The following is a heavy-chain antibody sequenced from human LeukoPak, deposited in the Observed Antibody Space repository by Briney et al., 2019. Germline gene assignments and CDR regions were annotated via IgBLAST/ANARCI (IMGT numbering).Heavy chain of an antibody. CDR2: VHYSGYA. CDR3: ARTEYSNYGWFDP. Sequence: SQTLSLTCTVSGGSLSSGNYYWSWIHQPPGKDLEWIAYVHYSGYAFYNPSLKSRLLMSVDTSKNQFSLRMTSVTVADMAVYYCARTEYSNYGWFDPWGPGTLVTVSS. D-gene: IGHD4-11*01. J-gene: IGHJ5*02. V-gene: IGHV4-30-4*01. CDR1: GGSLSSGNYY.